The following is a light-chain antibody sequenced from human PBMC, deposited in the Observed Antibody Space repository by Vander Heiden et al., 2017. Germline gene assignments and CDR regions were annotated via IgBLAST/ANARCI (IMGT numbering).Light chain of an antibody. J-gene: IGKJ2*03. CDR2: GAS. CDR1: QSVRSGY. V-gene: IGKV3-20*01. Sequence: EIVLTQSPGTLSLSPGERDTLSCRASQSVRSGYLAWYQQKPGQSPRLLIYGASSRATGIPDRFSGSGSGTDFTLTISRLEPEDFAAYYCQQYGSSPMYSFGQGTKLEIK. CDR3: QQYGSSPMYS.